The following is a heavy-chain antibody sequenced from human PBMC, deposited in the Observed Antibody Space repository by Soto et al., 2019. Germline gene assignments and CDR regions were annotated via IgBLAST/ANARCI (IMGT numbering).Heavy chain of an antibody. J-gene: IGHJ6*02. CDR3: AKSLWGRSVYYYYGMDV. D-gene: IGHD2-21*01. CDR1: GFTFSSYG. Sequence: LRLSCAASGFTFSSYGMHWVLQAPGKGLEWVAVISYDGSNKYYADSVKGRFTISRDNSKNTLYLQMNSLRAEDTAVYYCAKSLWGRSVYYYYGMDVWGQGTTVTVSS. CDR2: ISYDGSNK. V-gene: IGHV3-30*18.